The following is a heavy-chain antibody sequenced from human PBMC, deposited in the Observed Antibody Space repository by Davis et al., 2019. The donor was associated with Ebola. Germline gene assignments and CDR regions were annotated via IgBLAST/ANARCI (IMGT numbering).Heavy chain of an antibody. D-gene: IGHD2-2*03. CDR2: VYYSGSA. V-gene: IGHV4-39*02. CDR3: ARDGYCISTSCYLYYYYGMDV. J-gene: IGHJ6*02. Sequence: SETLSLTCSVSGDSTSRTSSYWGWIRQPPGKGLEWIGSVYYSGSAYYNPSLKSRVTISVDTSKNQFSLKLSSVTAADTAVYYCARDGYCISTSCYLYYYYGMDVWGQGTTVTVSS. CDR1: GDSTSRTSSY.